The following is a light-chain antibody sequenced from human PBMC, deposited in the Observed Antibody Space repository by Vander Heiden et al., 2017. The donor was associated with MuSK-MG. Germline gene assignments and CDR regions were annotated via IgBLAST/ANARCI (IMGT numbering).Light chain of an antibody. Sequence: SYLLTQPPSVSVAPGKTASITCGGHNIGTKSVHWYQQQPGQAPVLVTYSYSDQPSGIPERFSGSNSGNTATLTISRVEAGDEADYYCQVWDSSSDHLVFGGGTKLTVL. CDR1: NIGTKS. CDR3: QVWDSSSDHLV. V-gene: IGLV3-21*04. J-gene: IGLJ2*01. CDR2: SYS.